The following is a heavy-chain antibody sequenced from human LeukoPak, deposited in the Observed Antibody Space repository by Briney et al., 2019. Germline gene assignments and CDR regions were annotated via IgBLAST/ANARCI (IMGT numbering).Heavy chain of an antibody. Sequence: ASVKVSCKASGGIFSSYAINWVRQAPGQGLEWMGGIIPIFGTTNYAQKFRGRVTVTADDSTSIAYMELSSLRSEDTAVYYCARDGYYLPFDYWGQGTLVTVSS. CDR1: GGIFSSYA. CDR2: IIPIFGTT. D-gene: IGHD3-22*01. V-gene: IGHV1-69*01. CDR3: ARDGYYLPFDY. J-gene: IGHJ4*02.